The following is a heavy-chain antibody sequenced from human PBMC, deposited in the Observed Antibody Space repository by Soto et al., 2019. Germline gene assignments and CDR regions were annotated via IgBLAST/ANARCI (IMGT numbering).Heavy chain of an antibody. CDR2: IIPILGIA. CDR3: ARAPNSKRMTGSRDYYGMDV. CDR1: GGTFSSYT. Sequence: GASVKVSCKASGGTFSSYTISWVRQAPGQGLEWMGRIIPILGIANYAQKFQGRVTITADKSTSTAYMELSSLRSEDTAVYYCARAPNSKRMTGSRDYYGMDVWGQGTTVTVSS. D-gene: IGHD1-7*01. V-gene: IGHV1-69*02. J-gene: IGHJ6*02.